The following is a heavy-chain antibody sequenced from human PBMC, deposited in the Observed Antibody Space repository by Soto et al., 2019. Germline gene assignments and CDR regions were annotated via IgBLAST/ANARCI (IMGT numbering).Heavy chain of an antibody. Sequence: HPGGSLRLSCAASGFTFSSYAMSWVRQAPGKGLEWVSAISGSGGSTYYADSVKGRFTISRDNSKNTLYLQMNSLRAEDTAVYYCAKDPRSYSSSSGVTRYWGQGTLVTVSS. D-gene: IGHD6-6*01. J-gene: IGHJ4*02. V-gene: IGHV3-23*01. CDR1: GFTFSSYA. CDR3: AKDPRSYSSSSGVTRY. CDR2: ISGSGGST.